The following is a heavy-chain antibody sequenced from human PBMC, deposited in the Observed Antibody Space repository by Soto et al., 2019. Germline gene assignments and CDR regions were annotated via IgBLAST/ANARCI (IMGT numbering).Heavy chain of an antibody. CDR1: GDSVSSNSAA. CDR3: ARDRVYCRSTSCYKGWFEP. J-gene: IGHJ5*02. CDR2: TYYRSKWYN. V-gene: IGHV6-1*01. Sequence: TLSLTCAISGDSVSSNSAAWNWISQSPSRGLEWLGRTYYRSKWYNDYAVSVKSRITINPDTSKNQLSLQLNSVTPEDTAVYYCARDRVYCRSTSCYKGWFEPWGEGTLVTVSS. D-gene: IGHD2-2*02.